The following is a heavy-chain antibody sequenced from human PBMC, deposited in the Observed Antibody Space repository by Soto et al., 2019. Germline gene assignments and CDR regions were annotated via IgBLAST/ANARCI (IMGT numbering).Heavy chain of an antibody. CDR3: ARDVVRWGLGGYFDY. Sequence: QVQLLESGPGLVKPSQTLSLTCTVSGDSISGGGYYWSWIRQHPGQGLEWIGHIYYTGSSYYNPSLLIRVAISLDTSKNRFSLRLSSVTAADTAVYYCARDVVRWGLGGYFDYWGQGTLVTVSS. CDR1: GDSISGGGYY. J-gene: IGHJ4*02. V-gene: IGHV4-31*03. D-gene: IGHD1-26*01. CDR2: IYYTGSS.